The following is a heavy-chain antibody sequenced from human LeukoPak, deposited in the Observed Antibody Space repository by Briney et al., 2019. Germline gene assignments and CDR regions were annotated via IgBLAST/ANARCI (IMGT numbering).Heavy chain of an antibody. CDR3: AIPRGLQRTLTN. D-gene: IGHD3-9*01. CDR2: FYYSGGT. V-gene: IGHV4-59*02. Sequence: PSETLSLTCSVSGVSVSNHYWSWIRQPPGKGLEWIGWFYYSGGTYFNPSLGSRVTISADTSRNHLSLNLRSLTAADTAVYYCAIPRGLQRTLTNWGQGTLVTVSS. J-gene: IGHJ4*02. CDR1: GVSVSNHY.